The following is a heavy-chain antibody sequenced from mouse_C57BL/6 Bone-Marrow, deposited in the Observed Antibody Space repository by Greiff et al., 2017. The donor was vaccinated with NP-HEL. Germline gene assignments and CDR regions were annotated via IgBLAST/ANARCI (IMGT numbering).Heavy chain of an antibody. Sequence: VQLQQSGAELVRPGASVKLSCKASGYTFTDYYINWVKQRPGQGLEWIARIYPGSGNTYYNEKFKGKATLTAEKSSSTAYMQLSSLTSEDSAVYFCARYYGSSYSFYYFDYWGQGTTLTVSS. CDR2: IYPGSGNT. D-gene: IGHD1-1*01. V-gene: IGHV1-76*01. CDR3: ARYYGSSYSFYYFDY. CDR1: GYTFTDYY. J-gene: IGHJ2*01.